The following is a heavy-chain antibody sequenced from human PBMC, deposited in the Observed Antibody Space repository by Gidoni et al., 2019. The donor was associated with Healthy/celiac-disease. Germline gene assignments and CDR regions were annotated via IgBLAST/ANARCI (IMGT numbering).Heavy chain of an antibody. J-gene: IGHJ1*01. V-gene: IGHV4-59*01. CDR3: ARGSSAEYFQH. CDR1: GGSISSYY. Sequence: QVQLQESGSGLVKPSETLSLTCTVSGGSISSYYWSWIRQPPGKGLEWIGYIYYSGSTNYNPSLKSRVTISVDTSKNQFSLRLSSVTAADTAVYYCARGSSAEYFQHWGQGTLVTVSS. CDR2: IYYSGST. D-gene: IGHD2-2*01.